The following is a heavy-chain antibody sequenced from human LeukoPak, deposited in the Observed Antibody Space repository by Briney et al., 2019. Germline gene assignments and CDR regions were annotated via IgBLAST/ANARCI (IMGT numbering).Heavy chain of an antibody. V-gene: IGHV1-69*01. J-gene: IGHJ4*02. D-gene: IGHD5-18*01. CDR2: IIPIFGTA. CDR1: GGTFSSYA. Sequence: SVKVSCKASGGTFSSYAISWVRQAPGQGLEWMGGIIPIFGTANYAQKFQGRVTITADESTSTAYMELSSLRSEDTAVYYCARSPYSYGQFPFDYSGQGTLVTVSS. CDR3: ARSPYSYGQFPFDY.